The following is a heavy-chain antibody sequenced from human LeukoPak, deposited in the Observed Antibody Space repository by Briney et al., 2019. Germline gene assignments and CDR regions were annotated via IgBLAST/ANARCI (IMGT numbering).Heavy chain of an antibody. J-gene: IGHJ4*02. V-gene: IGHV1-69*04. CDR1: GGTFSSYA. CDR3: ARGLDSSGWGVFDY. Sequence: ASVKVSCKASGGTFSSYAISWVRQAPGQGLEWVGRIILILGIANYAQKFQGRVTITADKSTSTAYMELSSLRSEDTAVYYCARGLDSSGWGVFDYWGQGTLVTVSS. CDR2: IILILGIA. D-gene: IGHD6-19*01.